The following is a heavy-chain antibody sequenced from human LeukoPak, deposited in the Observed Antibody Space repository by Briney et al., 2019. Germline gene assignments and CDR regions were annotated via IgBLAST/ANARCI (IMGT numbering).Heavy chain of an antibody. CDR3: ARLHADLWVDC. V-gene: IGHV3-11*01. CDR2: ISSSGTTK. J-gene: IGHJ4*02. D-gene: IGHD3-3*01. CDR1: GFTFSDYY. Sequence: GGSLRLSCAASGFTFSDYYMSWIRQAPGKGLEWVSYISSSGTTKYYADSVKGRFTISRDNAKNSLYLQLNSLRAEDTAVYYCARLHADLWVDCWGQGTLVTVSS.